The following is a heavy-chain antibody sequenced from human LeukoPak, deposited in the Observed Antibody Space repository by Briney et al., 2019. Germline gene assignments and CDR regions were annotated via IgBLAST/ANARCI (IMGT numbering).Heavy chain of an antibody. CDR1: GFPFSNAW. CDR2: IKSKTDGGTT. J-gene: IGHJ6*02. Sequence: GGSLRLSCAASGFPFSNAWMNWVRQAPGKGLEWVGRIKSKTDGGTTDYAAHVKGRFTISRDDSKNTLYLQMNSLKTEDTAVYYCSTKPNCSGGSCYENYYYGMDVWGQGTTVTVSS. CDR3: STKPNCSGGSCYENYYYGMDV. V-gene: IGHV3-15*01. D-gene: IGHD2-15*01.